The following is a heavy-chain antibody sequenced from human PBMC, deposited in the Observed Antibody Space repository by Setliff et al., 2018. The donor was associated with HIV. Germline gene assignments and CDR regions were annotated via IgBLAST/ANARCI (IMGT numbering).Heavy chain of an antibody. CDR1: GAPISTDEYY. Sequence: SETLSLTCTVSGAPISTDEYYWGFIRQSPGKGLEWIASIHYGGSVFYNPSLRSRVTISVDPSQNQFSLRLISVTAADAAMYYCARPSLGIGGGSKFDSWGQGTLVTVSS. CDR2: IHYGGSV. CDR3: ARPSLGIGGGSKFDS. V-gene: IGHV4-39*01. D-gene: IGHD3-3*01. J-gene: IGHJ4*02.